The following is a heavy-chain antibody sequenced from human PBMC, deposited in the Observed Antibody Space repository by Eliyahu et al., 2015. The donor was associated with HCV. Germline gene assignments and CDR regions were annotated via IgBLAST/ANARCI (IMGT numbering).Heavy chain of an antibody. CDR2: ISAYNGNT. CDR1: GYTFTSYG. D-gene: IGHD4-17*01. CDR3: ARDGVVTVTTLRPWFDP. J-gene: IGHJ5*02. V-gene: IGHV1-18*01. Sequence: QSGAEVKKPGASVKVSCKASGYTFTSYGISWVRQAPGQGLEWMGWISAYNGNTNYAQKLQGRVTMTTDTSTSTAYMELRSLRSDDTAVYYCARDGVVTVTTLRPWFDPWGQGTLVTVSS.